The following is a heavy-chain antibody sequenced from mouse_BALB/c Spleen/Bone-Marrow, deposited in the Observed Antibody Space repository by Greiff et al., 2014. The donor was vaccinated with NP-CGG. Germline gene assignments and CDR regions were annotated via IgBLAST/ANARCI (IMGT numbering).Heavy chain of an antibody. Sequence: FQLQQSGPELVKPGASMRISCKASGYSLTDYTMNWGKPSHGKDLEWIGLINPYNGGTTYNQKFKGKATLTVDMSSSTAYLELLSLTSEDSAVYYCARSDYGYGYFDVWGAGTTVTVSS. J-gene: IGHJ1*01. CDR2: INPYNGGT. V-gene: IGHV1-18*01. CDR3: ARSDYGYGYFDV. D-gene: IGHD1-1*01. CDR1: GYSLTDYT.